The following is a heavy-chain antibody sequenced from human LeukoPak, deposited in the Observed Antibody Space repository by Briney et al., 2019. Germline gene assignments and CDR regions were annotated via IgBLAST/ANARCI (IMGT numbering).Heavy chain of an antibody. Sequence: GGSLRLSCAASGFTFSSYAMHWVRQAPGKGLEWVAVISYDGSNKYYADSVKGRFTISRDNSKNTLYLQMNSLRAEDTAVYYCARDYIEYSYGPTSLSFDYWGQGTLVTVSS. J-gene: IGHJ4*02. V-gene: IGHV3-30*04. D-gene: IGHD5-18*01. CDR1: GFTFSSYA. CDR3: ARDYIEYSYGPTSLSFDY. CDR2: ISYDGSNK.